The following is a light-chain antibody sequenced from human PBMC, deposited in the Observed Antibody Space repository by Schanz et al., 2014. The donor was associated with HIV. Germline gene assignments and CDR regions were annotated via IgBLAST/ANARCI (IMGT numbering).Light chain of an antibody. CDR3: QQYGSSPLT. V-gene: IGKV3-20*01. J-gene: IGKJ4*01. Sequence: LTQSPVTLSASPGERVTLSCRASQSVRSYLAWFQQKPGQAPRLLIYGASSRATGIPDRFSGSGSGTDFTLTISRLEPEDFAVYYCQQYGSSPLTFGGGTKVEIK. CDR1: QSVRSY. CDR2: GAS.